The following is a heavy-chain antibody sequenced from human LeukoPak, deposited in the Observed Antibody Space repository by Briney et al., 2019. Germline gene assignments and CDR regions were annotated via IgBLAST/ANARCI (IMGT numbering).Heavy chain of an antibody. Sequence: SETLSLTCTVSGGSISSYYWSWIRQPPGKGPEWIGYIYYSGSTNYNPSLKSRVTISVDTSKNQFSLKLSSVTAADTAVYYCARAPRYSQAAGAFDIWGQGTMVTVSS. D-gene: IGHD6-13*01. CDR3: ARAPRYSQAAGAFDI. J-gene: IGHJ3*02. CDR1: GGSISSYY. CDR2: IYYSGST. V-gene: IGHV4-59*01.